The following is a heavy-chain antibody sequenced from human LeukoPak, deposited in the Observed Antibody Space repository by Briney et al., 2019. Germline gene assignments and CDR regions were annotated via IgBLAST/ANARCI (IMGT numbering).Heavy chain of an antibody. V-gene: IGHV4-4*07. CDR2: IYTSGST. D-gene: IGHD5-24*01. CDR3: ARVGGDGYNYGDYFDY. Sequence: SETLSLTCTVSGGSISSYYWSWIRQPAGKGLEWIGRIYTSGSTNYNPSLKSRVTMSVDTSKNQFSLKLSSVTAADTAVYYCARVGGDGYNYGDYFDYWGQGTLVTVSP. CDR1: GGSISSYY. J-gene: IGHJ4*02.